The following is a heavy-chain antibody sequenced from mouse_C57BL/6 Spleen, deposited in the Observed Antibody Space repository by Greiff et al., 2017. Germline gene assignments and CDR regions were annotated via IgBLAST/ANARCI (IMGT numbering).Heavy chain of an antibody. Sequence: QVQLQQPGAELVKPGASVKLSCKASGYTFTSYWMHWVKQRPGRGLGWIGRIDPNCGGTKYNEKFKSKATLTVDKPASTAYMQLSSLTSEDSAVYYCAREGRLKAMDYWGQGTSVTVSS. V-gene: IGHV1-72*01. CDR1: GYTFTSYW. CDR2: IDPNCGGT. D-gene: IGHD3-2*02. CDR3: AREGRLKAMDY. J-gene: IGHJ4*01.